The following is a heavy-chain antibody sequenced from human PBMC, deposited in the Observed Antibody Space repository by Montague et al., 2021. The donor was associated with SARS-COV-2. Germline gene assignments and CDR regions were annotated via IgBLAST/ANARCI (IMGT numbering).Heavy chain of an antibody. CDR3: ARDKYYYDSSGYYWAAYYYYGMDV. V-gene: IGHV3-30*04. Sequence: SLRLSCAASGFTFSSYAMHWVRQAPGKGLEWVAVIPYDGSNKYYADSVKGRFTISRDNSKNTLYLQMNSLRAEDTAVYYCARDKYYYDSSGYYWAAYYYYGMDVWGQGTTVTVSS. CDR2: IPYDGSNK. D-gene: IGHD3-22*01. J-gene: IGHJ6*02. CDR1: GFTFSSYA.